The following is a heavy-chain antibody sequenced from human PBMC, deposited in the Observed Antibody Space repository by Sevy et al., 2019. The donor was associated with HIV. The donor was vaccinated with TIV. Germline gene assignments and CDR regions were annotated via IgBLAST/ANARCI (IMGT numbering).Heavy chain of an antibody. V-gene: IGHV3-30-3*01. Sequence: GGSLRLSCAASGFTFSSDAMHWVRQAPGKGLEWVAVISYDGSNKYYADSVKGRFTISRDNAKNTLYLQMNSLRAEDTGVYYCARGGGIVVAPTPLVAFDIWGQGTMVTVSS. D-gene: IGHD1-26*01. CDR3: ARGGGIVVAPTPLVAFDI. J-gene: IGHJ3*02. CDR1: GFTFSSDA. CDR2: ISYDGSNK.